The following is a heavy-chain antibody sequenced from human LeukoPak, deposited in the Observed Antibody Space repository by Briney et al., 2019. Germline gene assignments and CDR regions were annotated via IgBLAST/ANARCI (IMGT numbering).Heavy chain of an antibody. J-gene: IGHJ4*02. Sequence: GGSLRLSCAASGFTFSSYSMNWVRQAPGKGLEWVSSISSSSSYIYYADSVKGRFTISRDNAKNSLYLQMNSLRAEDTAVYYCARDMSPGIAVAGGRNYWGQGTLVTVSS. CDR2: ISSSSSYI. CDR1: GFTFSSYS. CDR3: ARDMSPGIAVAGGRNY. D-gene: IGHD6-19*01. V-gene: IGHV3-21*01.